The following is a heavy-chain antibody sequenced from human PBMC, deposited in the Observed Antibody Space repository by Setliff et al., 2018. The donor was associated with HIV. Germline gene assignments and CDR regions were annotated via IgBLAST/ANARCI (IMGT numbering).Heavy chain of an antibody. Sequence: ASVKVSCKTSGYTFTSYDISWVRQATGHGLEWMGWMNPNSGNTGYAQKVQGRVTMTTDTSTSTAYMELRSLRSDDTAVYYCARSEGQWLRPEGALCDYWGQGTLVTVSS. CDR2: MNPNSGNT. J-gene: IGHJ4*02. CDR3: ARSEGQWLRPEGALCDY. V-gene: IGHV1-8*01. CDR1: GYTFTSYD. D-gene: IGHD5-12*01.